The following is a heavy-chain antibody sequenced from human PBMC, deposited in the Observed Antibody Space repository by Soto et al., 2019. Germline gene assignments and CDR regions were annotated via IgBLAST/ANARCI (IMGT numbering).Heavy chain of an antibody. CDR1: GFTFSSYG. V-gene: IGHV3-30*18. CDR2: ISYDGSNK. J-gene: IGHJ6*02. CDR3: AKGVVPAAMGPNYYYGMDV. Sequence: GGSLRLSCAASGFTFSSYGMHWVRQAPGKGLEWVAVISYDGSNKYYADSVKGRFTISRDNSKNTLYLQMNSLRAEDTAVYYCAKGVVPAAMGPNYYYGMDVWGQGTTVTVSS. D-gene: IGHD2-2*01.